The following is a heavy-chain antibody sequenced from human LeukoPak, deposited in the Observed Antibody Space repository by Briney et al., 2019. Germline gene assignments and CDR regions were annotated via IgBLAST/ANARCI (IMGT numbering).Heavy chain of an antibody. Sequence: PSETLSLTCTVSGGSISSGSYYWSWIRQPAGKGLEWIGRIYTSGSTNYNPSLKSRVTIPVDTSKNQFSLKLSSVTAADTAVYYCARGRRYDYWGQGTLVTVSS. CDR3: ARGRRYDY. V-gene: IGHV4-61*02. CDR2: IYTSGST. CDR1: GGSISSGSYY. J-gene: IGHJ4*02.